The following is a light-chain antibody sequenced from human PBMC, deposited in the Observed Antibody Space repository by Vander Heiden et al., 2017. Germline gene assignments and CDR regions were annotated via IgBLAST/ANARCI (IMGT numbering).Light chain of an antibody. CDR3: QQDFSTLT. J-gene: IGKJ4*01. CDR1: QSVLHRANNRNY. Sequence: DIVLAQSPDSLTLSLGERATINCKSSQSVLHRANNRNYLDWYQQKPVQPPKLIIYGASTRECGVPDRFSGSGSGKDFTLTSSSLQDEDVALYYFQQDFSTLTFGGGTKVQIK. V-gene: IGKV4-1*01. CDR2: GAS.